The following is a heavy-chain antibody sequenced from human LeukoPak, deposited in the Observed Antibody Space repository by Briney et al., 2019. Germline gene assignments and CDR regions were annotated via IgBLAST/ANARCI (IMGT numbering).Heavy chain of an antibody. J-gene: IGHJ4*02. Sequence: GGSLRLSCAASGFTFSSHAMSWVRQAPEKGLEWVSSITNDNYDAFYADSVKGRFTISRDESKNTLYLQMKSLRAEDTAVYYCAREGISRKMDFDYWGQGTLVTVSS. CDR2: ITNDNYDA. V-gene: IGHV3-23*01. CDR1: GFTFSSHA. D-gene: IGHD2/OR15-2a*01. CDR3: AREGISRKMDFDY.